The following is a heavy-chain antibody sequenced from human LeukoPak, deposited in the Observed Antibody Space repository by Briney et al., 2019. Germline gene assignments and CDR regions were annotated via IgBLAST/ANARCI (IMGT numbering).Heavy chain of an antibody. CDR3: AKTSGNTATVVPFDY. CDR1: AFTFSSYA. CDR2: ISGSGGST. D-gene: IGHD5-18*01. Sequence: GGSLRRSCAAYAFTFSSYAMSWVRQAPGKGLEWVSAISGSGGSTYYADSVKGRFTISRDNSKNTLYLQMNSLRAEDTAVYYCAKTSGNTATVVPFDYWGQGTLVTVSS. J-gene: IGHJ4*02. V-gene: IGHV3-23*01.